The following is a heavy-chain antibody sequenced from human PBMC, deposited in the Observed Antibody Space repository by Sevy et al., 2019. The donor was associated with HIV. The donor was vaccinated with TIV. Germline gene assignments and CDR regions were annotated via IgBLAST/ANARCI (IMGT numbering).Heavy chain of an antibody. CDR3: TAGVGTSDFDY. D-gene: IGHD1-26*01. CDR2: IKSKTDGATR. J-gene: IGHJ4*02. V-gene: IGHV3-15*05. Sequence: GSLRLSCVASGFTFSNAWMSWVRQAPGKGLEWVGRIKSKTDGATRDFAAPVKGSFAIARDDSKNTVSLQMDSLKTEETAVYYCTAGVGTSDFDYWGQGILVTVSS. CDR1: GFTFSNAW.